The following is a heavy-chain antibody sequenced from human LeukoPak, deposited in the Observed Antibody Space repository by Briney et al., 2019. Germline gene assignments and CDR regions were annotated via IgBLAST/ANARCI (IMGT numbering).Heavy chain of an antibody. CDR1: GGSISSSIYH. CDR3: ARLGSWFDP. J-gene: IGHJ5*02. CDR2: IYHSGNT. D-gene: IGHD2-2*03. Sequence: SETLSLTCTVSGGSISSSIYHWGWIRQPPGKGLEWIGNIYHSGNTYYNPSLKSRVTISVDTSKNQFSLKLSSVTAADTAVYYCARLGSWFDPWGQGTLVTVSS. V-gene: IGHV4-39*01.